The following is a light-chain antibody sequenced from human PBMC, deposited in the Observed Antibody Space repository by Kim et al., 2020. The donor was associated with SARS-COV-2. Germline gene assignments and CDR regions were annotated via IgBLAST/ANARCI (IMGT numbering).Light chain of an antibody. CDR1: KSVSSN. V-gene: IGKV3-11*01. J-gene: IGKJ4*01. Sequence: LSPGERVTLSCRASKSVSSNLAWYQQKPGQAPRLLIYAASNRATGIPARFSGSGSGTDFTLTISSLEPEDFAVYYCQQHSDWPLTFGGGTKVDIK. CDR3: QQHSDWPLT. CDR2: AAS.